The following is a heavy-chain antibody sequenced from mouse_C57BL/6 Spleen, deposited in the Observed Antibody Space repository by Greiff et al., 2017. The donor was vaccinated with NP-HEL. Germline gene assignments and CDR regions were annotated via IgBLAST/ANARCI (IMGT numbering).Heavy chain of an antibody. D-gene: IGHD2-1*01. CDR3: ARGGGNYGAMDY. CDR1: GYTFTSYW. CDR2: IYPGSGST. J-gene: IGHJ4*01. V-gene: IGHV1-55*01. Sequence: QVQLQQPGAELVKPGASVKMSCKASGYTFTSYWITWVKQRPGQGLEWIGDIYPGSGSTNYNEKLKSKATLTVDTSSSTAYMQLSSLTSEDSAVYYCARGGGNYGAMDYWGQGTSVTVSS.